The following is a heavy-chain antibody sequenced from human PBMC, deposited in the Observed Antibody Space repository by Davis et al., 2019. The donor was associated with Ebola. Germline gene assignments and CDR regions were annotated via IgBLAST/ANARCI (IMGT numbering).Heavy chain of an antibody. Sequence: PGGSLRLSCAASGFTFSSYVMSWVRQAPGKGLEWVSGISGSGSSTYYADSVKGRFTISRDNSKKTLYVQMNSLRAEDSAVYFCAKDLFCSGGNCFPMAFDIWGQGTMVTVSS. J-gene: IGHJ3*02. CDR3: AKDLFCSGGNCFPMAFDI. V-gene: IGHV3-23*01. CDR1: GFTFSSYV. D-gene: IGHD2-15*01. CDR2: ISGSGSST.